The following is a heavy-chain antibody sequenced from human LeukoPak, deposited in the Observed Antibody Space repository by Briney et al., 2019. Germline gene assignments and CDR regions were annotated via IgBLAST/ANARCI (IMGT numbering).Heavy chain of an antibody. D-gene: IGHD3-22*01. CDR2: IYHSGST. Sequence: PSGTLSLTCAVSGGSISSSNWWSWVRQPPGKGLEWIGEIYHSGSTNYNPSLKSRVTISVDKSKNQFSLKLSSVTAADTAVYYCARYYYDSSGYYYAPPRHNDAFDIWGQGTMVTVSS. J-gene: IGHJ3*02. V-gene: IGHV4-4*02. CDR3: ARYYYDSSGYYYAPPRHNDAFDI. CDR1: GGSISSSNW.